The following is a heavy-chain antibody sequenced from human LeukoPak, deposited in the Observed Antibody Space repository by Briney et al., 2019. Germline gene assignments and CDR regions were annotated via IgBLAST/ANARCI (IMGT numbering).Heavy chain of an antibody. D-gene: IGHD6-13*01. CDR2: ISSSSTI. CDR3: ASLKQQLASRDAFDI. Sequence: GGSLRLSCAASGFTFSSYSMNWVRQAPGKGLEWVSYISSSSTIYYADSVKGRFTISRDNAKNSLYPQMNSLRAEDTAVYYCASLKQQLASRDAFDIWGQGTMVTVSS. J-gene: IGHJ3*02. V-gene: IGHV3-48*01. CDR1: GFTFSSYS.